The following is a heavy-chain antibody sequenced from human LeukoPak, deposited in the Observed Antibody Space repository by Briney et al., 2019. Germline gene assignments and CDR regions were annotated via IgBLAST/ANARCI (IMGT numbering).Heavy chain of an antibody. D-gene: IGHD5-18*01. V-gene: IGHV4-34*01. CDR1: GGSFSGYY. CDR2: INHSGST. Sequence: SETLSLTCAVYGGSFSGYYWSWIRQPPGKGLEWIGEINHSGSTNYNPSLKSRVTISVDTSKNQFSLKLSSVTAADTAVYYCAREVSGYSYGYRSWYYYYMDVWGKGTTVTVSS. CDR3: AREVSGYSYGYRSWYYYYMDV. J-gene: IGHJ6*03.